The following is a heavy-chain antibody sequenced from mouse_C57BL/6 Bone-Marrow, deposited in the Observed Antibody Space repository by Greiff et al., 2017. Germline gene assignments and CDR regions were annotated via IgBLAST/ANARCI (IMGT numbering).Heavy chain of an antibody. D-gene: IGHD1-1*02. CDR2: IDPENGDT. CDR3: TTYGLFDY. Sequence: EVQLQQSGAELVRPGASVKLSCTASGFNIKDDYMHWVKQRPEQGLEWIGWIDPENGDTEYASKFQGKATITADTSSNTAYLQLSSLTSEDTAVYYFTTYGLFDYWGQGTTLTVSS. V-gene: IGHV14-4*01. J-gene: IGHJ2*01. CDR1: GFNIKDDY.